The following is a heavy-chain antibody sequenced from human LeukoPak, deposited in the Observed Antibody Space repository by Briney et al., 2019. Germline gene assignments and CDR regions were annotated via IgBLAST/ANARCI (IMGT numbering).Heavy chain of an antibody. CDR3: ARALTQVYHDSSGYYGDNWFDP. V-gene: IGHV1-69*02. Sequence: SVKVSCKASGGTFSSYTISWVRQAPGQGLEWMGRIIPILGIANYAQKFQGRVTITADKSTSTAYMELSSLRSEDTAVYYCARALTQVYHDSSGYYGDNWFDPWGQGTLVTVSS. D-gene: IGHD3-22*01. J-gene: IGHJ5*02. CDR2: IIPILGIA. CDR1: GGTFSSYT.